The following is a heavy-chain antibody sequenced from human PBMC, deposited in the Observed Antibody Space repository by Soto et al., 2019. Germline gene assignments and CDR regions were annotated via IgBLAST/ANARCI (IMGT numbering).Heavy chain of an antibody. CDR2: IVPMNGSP. CDR1: GGMFYSSA. Sequence: SVKVSCKASGGMFYSSAINWVRQAPGQGLEWMGGIVPMNGSPKYAQEFQGRVTITADESTTTAYMELSSLTSEDTAVYYCATGSFTSTGGRIGYHYNAMDVWGQGTTVTVSS. J-gene: IGHJ6*02. V-gene: IGHV1-69*13. CDR3: ATGSFTSTGGRIGYHYNAMDV. D-gene: IGHD1-26*01.